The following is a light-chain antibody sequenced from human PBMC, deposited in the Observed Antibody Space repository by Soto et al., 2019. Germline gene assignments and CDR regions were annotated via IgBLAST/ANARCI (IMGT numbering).Light chain of an antibody. Sequence: QSVLTQPASVSGSPGQSITISCTGTSSDVGGYNYVSWYQQHPGKAPKTMIYAVSNRPSGVSYRFSGSKSGNTASLTISGLQAEDEADYYCNSYTSSKTLVFGTGTKLTVL. CDR1: SSDVGGYNY. CDR2: AVS. J-gene: IGLJ1*01. CDR3: NSYTSSKTLV. V-gene: IGLV2-14*01.